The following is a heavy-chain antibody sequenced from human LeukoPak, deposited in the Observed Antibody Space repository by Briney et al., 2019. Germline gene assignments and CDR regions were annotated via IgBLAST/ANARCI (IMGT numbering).Heavy chain of an antibody. J-gene: IGHJ4*02. CDR3: ASEGGLPAAMPY. CDR2: IHHSGST. CDR1: GYSISSGYY. Sequence: SETLSLTCVVSGYSISSGYYWGWIRQPPGKGLEWIGSIHHSGSTYYKPSLKSRVTISVDTSKNHFSLKLSTATAAATAVYYCASEGGLPAAMPYWGQGTLVTVSS. V-gene: IGHV4-38-2*01. D-gene: IGHD2-2*01.